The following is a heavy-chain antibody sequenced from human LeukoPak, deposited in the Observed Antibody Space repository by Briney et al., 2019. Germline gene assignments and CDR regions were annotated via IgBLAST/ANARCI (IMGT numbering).Heavy chain of an antibody. V-gene: IGHV1-69*05. CDR2: IIPIFGTA. CDR1: GYTFTSYY. Sequence: GASVRVSCKASGYTFTSYYMHWVRQAPGQGLEWMGGIIPIFGTANYAQKFQGRVTITTDESTSTAYMELSSLRSGDTAVYYCARGDYGDYWGQGTLVTVSS. J-gene: IGHJ4*02. CDR3: ARGDYGDY.